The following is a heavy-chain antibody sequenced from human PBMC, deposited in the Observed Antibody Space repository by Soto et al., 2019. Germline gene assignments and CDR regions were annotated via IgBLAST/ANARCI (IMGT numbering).Heavy chain of an antibody. D-gene: IGHD6-13*01. J-gene: IGHJ5*02. V-gene: IGHV1-3*01. CDR2: INAGNGNT. CDR3: ARAGAAGTNPFDP. CDR1: GYTFTSYA. Sequence: ASVKVSCKASGYTFTSYAMHWVRQAPGQRLEWMGWINAGNGNTKYSQKFQGRVTITRDTSASTAYMELSSLRSEDTAVYYCARAGAAGTNPFDPWGQGTLVTVSS.